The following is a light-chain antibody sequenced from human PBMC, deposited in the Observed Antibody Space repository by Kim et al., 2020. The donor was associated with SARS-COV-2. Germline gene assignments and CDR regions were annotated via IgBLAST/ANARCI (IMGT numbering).Light chain of an antibody. CDR1: QGISGS. CDR3: QQRHSWIT. CDR2: NTS. Sequence: APGESATLSCRASQGISGSLAWYQQRPGQAPRLLIYNTSNRATGIPTRFSGSGSGTDFTLTISSLESDDFAVYYCQQRHSWITFGQGTRLEIK. J-gene: IGKJ5*01. V-gene: IGKV3-11*01.